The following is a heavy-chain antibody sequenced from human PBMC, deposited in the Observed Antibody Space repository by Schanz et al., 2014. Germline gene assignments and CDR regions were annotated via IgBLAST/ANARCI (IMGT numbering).Heavy chain of an antibody. CDR1: GYTFTSYS. J-gene: IGHJ4*02. V-gene: IGHV1-69*09. CDR3: ARDQSPYTNSSDVRYFDY. CDR2: IISILGIP. Sequence: QVQLVQSGAEVKKPGASVKVSCKASGYTFTSYSMHWVRQAPGQGLEWMGRIISILGIPNYAQKFQGRVTFTADKSTSTAYMELSSLKSEDTAEHYCARDQSPYTNSSDVRYFDYWGQGSLVTVSS. D-gene: IGHD6-6*01.